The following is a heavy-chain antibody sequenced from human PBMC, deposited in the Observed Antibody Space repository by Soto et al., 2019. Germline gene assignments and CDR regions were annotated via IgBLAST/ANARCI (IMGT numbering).Heavy chain of an antibody. CDR3: ARGGLHLGEFSLGQFDS. Sequence: PSDTLSLPYTVSGGPVSSGDDCWSWIRQPPGKTLEWLGCISNSETTNSNPSLKSRVTLSLDTSRNQFSLKLNSVTAADTAVYFCARGGLHLGEFSLGQFDSWGQGTLVTFS. J-gene: IGHJ4*02. CDR1: GGPVSSGDDC. V-gene: IGHV4-61*08. CDR2: ISNSETT. D-gene: IGHD3-16*02.